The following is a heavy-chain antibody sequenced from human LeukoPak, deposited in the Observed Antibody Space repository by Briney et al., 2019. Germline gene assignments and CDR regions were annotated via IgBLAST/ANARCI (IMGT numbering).Heavy chain of an antibody. D-gene: IGHD3-22*01. V-gene: IGHV1-46*01. CDR3: ARDRIIQYYYDSSGYMYYFDY. CDR1: GYTFTSYY. CDR2: INPSGGST. Sequence: ASVTVSCKASGYTFTSYYMHWVRQAPGQGLEWMGIINPSGGSTNYAQKFQGRVTMTRDTSTSTVYMELSSLRSEDTAVYYCARDRIIQYYYDSSGYMYYFDYWGQGTLVTVSS. J-gene: IGHJ4*02.